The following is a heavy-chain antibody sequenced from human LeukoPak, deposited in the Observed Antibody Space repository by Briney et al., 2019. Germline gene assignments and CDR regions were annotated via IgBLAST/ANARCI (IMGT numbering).Heavy chain of an antibody. CDR3: ASGYKTVSVFDH. J-gene: IGHJ4*02. Sequence: ASVKVSCKASGYTFTTYYMHWVRQAPGQGLVWMGLINPSGGGTRYAQKFQGRVTMTRDTSTSTVYMELSSLRSEDTAVYYCASGYKTVSVFDHWGQGTLVTVSS. CDR2: INPSGGGT. V-gene: IGHV1-46*01. CDR1: GYTFTTYY. D-gene: IGHD5-24*01.